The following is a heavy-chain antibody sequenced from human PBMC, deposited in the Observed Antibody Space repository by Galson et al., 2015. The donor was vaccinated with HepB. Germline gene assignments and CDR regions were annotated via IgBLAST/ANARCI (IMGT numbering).Heavy chain of an antibody. J-gene: IGHJ6*02. CDR3: AKGLHPTSPLGYCSGGSCYSRYYYYGMDV. Sequence: SLRLSCAASGFTFSSYAMSWVRQAPGKGLEWVSAISGSGGSTYYADSVKGRFTISRDNSKNTLYLQMNSLRAEDTAVYYCAKGLHPTSPLGYCSGGSCYSRYYYYGMDVWGQGTTVTVSS. V-gene: IGHV3-23*01. D-gene: IGHD2-15*01. CDR2: ISGSGGST. CDR1: GFTFSSYA.